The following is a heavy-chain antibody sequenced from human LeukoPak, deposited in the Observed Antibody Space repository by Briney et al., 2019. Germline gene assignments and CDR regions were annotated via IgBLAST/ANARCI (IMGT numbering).Heavy chain of an antibody. J-gene: IGHJ4*02. CDR2: IYYSGST. V-gene: IGHV4-39*07. D-gene: IGHD5-24*01. CDR1: GGSISSSTYF. CDR3: AVMATKTQSDY. Sequence: SETLSLTCTVSGGSISSSTYFWGWIRQPPGKGLEWIGTIYYSGSTYYNPSLKSRVTISVDSSKNQFSLRLSSVTAADTAVYYCAVMATKTQSDYWGQGTLVTVSS.